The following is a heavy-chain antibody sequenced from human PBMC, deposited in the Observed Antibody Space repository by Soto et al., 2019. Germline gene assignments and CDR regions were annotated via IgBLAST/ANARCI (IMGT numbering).Heavy chain of an antibody. CDR3: AKFEGHPLEYWYLDF. J-gene: IGHJ2*01. V-gene: IGHV3-23*01. CDR2: IHGGGGAT. D-gene: IGHD1-1*01. Sequence: EVQLLESGGGLVQPGGSLRLSCAASGFTFSAYAMGWVRQAPGKGLEWVSTIHGGGGATHYADSVKGRFTISRDDSKNTLYAQMNRLRAEDKAVYYCAKFEGHPLEYWYLDFWGCGTLVTVSS. CDR1: GFTFSAYA.